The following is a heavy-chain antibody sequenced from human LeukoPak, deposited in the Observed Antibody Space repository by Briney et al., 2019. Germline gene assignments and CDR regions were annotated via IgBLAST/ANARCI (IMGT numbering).Heavy chain of an antibody. Sequence: PSETLSFTCTGSGGSTSSYYWSWIRKPAGKGMQGIGRIYTSGSTNDNPSPNGRVTMSVDTSKNQFSLKQSSVTAADTAVYYCASSLLERGSGSYLSYYYYMDVWGKGTTVTVSS. CDR2: IYTSGST. D-gene: IGHD3-10*01. J-gene: IGHJ6*03. CDR3: ASSLLERGSGSYLSYYYYMDV. CDR1: GGSTSSYY. V-gene: IGHV4-4*07.